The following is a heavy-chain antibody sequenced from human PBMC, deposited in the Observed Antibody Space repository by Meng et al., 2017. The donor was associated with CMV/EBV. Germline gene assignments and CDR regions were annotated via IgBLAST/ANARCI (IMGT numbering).Heavy chain of an antibody. V-gene: IGHV3-73*01. CDR3: TRQDGMDV. CDR2: IRSKANSYAT. J-gene: IGHJ6*02. CDR1: GFTFSGSA. Sequence: ETLSLTCAASGFTFSGSAMHWVRQASGKGLEWVGRIRSKANSYATAYAASVKGRFTISRDDSKNTAYLQMNSLKTEDTAVYYCTRQDGMDVWGQGTTVTVSS.